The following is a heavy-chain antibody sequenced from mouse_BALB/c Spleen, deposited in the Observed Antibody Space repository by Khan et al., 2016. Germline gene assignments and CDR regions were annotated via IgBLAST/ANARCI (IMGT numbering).Heavy chain of an antibody. CDR1: GYTFSTYP. V-gene: IGHV1-47*01. CDR2: FHPSKDNN. J-gene: IGHJ3*01. CDR3: PRRCYGSSFFAY. Sequence: QVQLQQSGAELVKPGASVKMSCRAFGYTFSTYPIEWMKQNHEKSLEGIGNFHPSKDNNNYIEKFKGKAKLTVEKSSTTVYLELSRLTSDDSAFYYCPRRCYGSSFFAYSGQGPLVTVSA. D-gene: IGHD2-2*01.